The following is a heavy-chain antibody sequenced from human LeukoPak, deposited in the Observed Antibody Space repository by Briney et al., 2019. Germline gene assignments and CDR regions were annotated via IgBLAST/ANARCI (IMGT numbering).Heavy chain of an antibody. CDR3: ARDRLSFTDYGGNSGFDY. V-gene: IGHV3-48*03. Sequence: GGSLRLSCAASGFTFSSYEMNWVRQAPGKGLEWVSYISSSGSTIYYADSVKGRFTISRDNAKNSLYLQMNSLRAEDTAVCYCARDRLSFTDYGGNSGFDYWGQGTLVTVSS. CDR2: ISSSGSTI. D-gene: IGHD4-23*01. CDR1: GFTFSSYE. J-gene: IGHJ4*02.